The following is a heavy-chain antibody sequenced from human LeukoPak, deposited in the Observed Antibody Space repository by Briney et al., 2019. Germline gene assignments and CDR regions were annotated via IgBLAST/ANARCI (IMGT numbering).Heavy chain of an antibody. D-gene: IGHD3-9*01. J-gene: IGHJ6*03. CDR2: ISAYNGNT. V-gene: IGHV1-18*01. CDR3: ARDGNPYYDILTGRPHYYMDV. CDR1: GYTFTSYG. Sequence: ASVKVSCKASGYTFTSYGISWVRQAPGQELEWMGWISAYNGNTNYAQKLQGRVTMTTDTSTSTAYMELRSLRSDDTAVYYCARDGNPYYDILTGRPHYYMDVWGKGTTVTVSS.